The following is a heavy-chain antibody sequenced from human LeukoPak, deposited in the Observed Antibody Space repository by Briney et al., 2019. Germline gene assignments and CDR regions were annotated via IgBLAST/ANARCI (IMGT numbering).Heavy chain of an antibody. Sequence: PGRSLRLSCAASGFTFSSYGMHWVRQAPGRGLEWVAVIWYDGSNKYYADSVKGRFTISRDNSKNTLYLQMNSLRAEDTAVYYCAKGSHYDILTGYSPGDYWGQGTLVTVSS. CDR2: IWYDGSNK. CDR1: GFTFSSYG. D-gene: IGHD3-9*01. V-gene: IGHV3-33*06. CDR3: AKGSHYDILTGYSPGDY. J-gene: IGHJ4*02.